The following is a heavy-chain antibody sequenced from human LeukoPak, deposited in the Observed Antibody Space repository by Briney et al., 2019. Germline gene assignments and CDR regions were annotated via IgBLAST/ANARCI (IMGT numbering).Heavy chain of an antibody. Sequence: GGSLRLSCAASGFTFSGYAMSWVRQAPGRGLEWVSGISGSGAGTYYADSVKGRFTISRDNSKNTLYLQMNSLRADDTAVYYCAKMVREFYTISYYFDYWGQGTLVTVSS. V-gene: IGHV3-23*01. CDR3: AKMVREFYTISYYFDY. J-gene: IGHJ4*02. CDR1: GFTFSGYA. D-gene: IGHD2-8*01. CDR2: ISGSGAGT.